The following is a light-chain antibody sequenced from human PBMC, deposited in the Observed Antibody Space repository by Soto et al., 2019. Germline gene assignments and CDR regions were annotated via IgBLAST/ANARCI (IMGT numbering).Light chain of an antibody. CDR3: DSSTGRGAYV. Sequence: QSVLTQSASGAGSPGQSITISCTGTSSDVGGYNYVSWYQQQSGKAPKLIIHEVRYRPSGVSNRFSGSKSGNTAFQTISWLQADDEHDYYCDSSTGRGAYVFGIGTMLTAL. V-gene: IGLV2-14*01. CDR2: EVR. J-gene: IGLJ1*01. CDR1: SSDVGGYNY.